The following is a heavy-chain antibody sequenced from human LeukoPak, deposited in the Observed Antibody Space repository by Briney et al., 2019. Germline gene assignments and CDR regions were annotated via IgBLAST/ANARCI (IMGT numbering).Heavy chain of an antibody. CDR1: GGSISSSSYY. Sequence: SETLSLTCTVSGGSISSSSYYRGWIRQPPGKGLEWIGSIYYSGSTYYNPSLKSRVTISVDTSKNQFSLKLSSVTAADTAVYYCARQGWELVGYWGQGTLVTVSS. CDR3: ARQGWELVGY. CDR2: IYYSGST. D-gene: IGHD1-26*01. V-gene: IGHV4-39*01. J-gene: IGHJ4*02.